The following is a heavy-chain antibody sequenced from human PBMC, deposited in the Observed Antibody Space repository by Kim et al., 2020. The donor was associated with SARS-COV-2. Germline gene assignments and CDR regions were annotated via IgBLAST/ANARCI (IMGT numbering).Heavy chain of an antibody. D-gene: IGHD6-13*01. V-gene: IGHV1-69*13. J-gene: IGHJ3*02. CDR1: GGTFSSYA. CDR2: IIPIFGTA. CDR3: ARGRSSWSSGAFDI. Sequence: SVKVSCKASGGTFSSYAISWVRQAPGQGLEWMGGIIPIFGTANYAQKFQGRVTITADESTSTAYMELSSLRSEDTVVYYCARGRSSWSSGAFDIWGQGTMVTVSS.